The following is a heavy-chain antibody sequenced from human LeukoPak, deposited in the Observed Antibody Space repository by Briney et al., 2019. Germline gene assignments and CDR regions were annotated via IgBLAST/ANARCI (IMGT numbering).Heavy chain of an antibody. D-gene: IGHD3-9*01. CDR3: ARDRVGPRGRLRYFDWLSWGY. Sequence: PSQTLSLTCSVSGGSISSGGYYWSWIRQHPGKGLEWIGYIYYSGSTYYNPSLKSRVTISVDTSKNQFSLKLSSVTAADTAVYYCARDRVGPRGRLRYFDWLSWGYWGQGTLVTVSS. CDR2: IYYSGST. V-gene: IGHV4-31*03. CDR1: GGSISSGGYY. J-gene: IGHJ4*02.